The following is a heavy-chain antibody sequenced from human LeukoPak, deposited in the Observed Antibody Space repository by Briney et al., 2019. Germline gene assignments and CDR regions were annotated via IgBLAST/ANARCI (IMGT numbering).Heavy chain of an antibody. Sequence: GGSLRLSCEASGFTFSAYGMIWVRQAPGKGPEWVSSISSISTYRHYADAVKGRFTISRDNTKNSLYLQMDSLRVEDTAVYYCARTHIPQYDFWTASIWGQGTLVAVSS. CDR1: GFTFSAYG. CDR2: ISSISTYR. D-gene: IGHD3-3*01. CDR3: ARTHIPQYDFWTASI. V-gene: IGHV3-21*01. J-gene: IGHJ4*02.